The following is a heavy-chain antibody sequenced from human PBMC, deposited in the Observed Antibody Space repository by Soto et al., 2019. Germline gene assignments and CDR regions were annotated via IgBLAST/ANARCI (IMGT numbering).Heavy chain of an antibody. V-gene: IGHV3-30-3*01. D-gene: IGHD3-22*01. J-gene: IGHJ4*02. CDR2: ISYDGSNK. CDR3: ARSGDSSGYYLDHQFDY. Sequence: GGSLRLSCAASGFTFSSYAMHWVRQAPGKGLEWVAVISYDGSNKYYADSVKGRFTISRDNSKNTLYLQMNSLRAEDTAVYYYARSGDSSGYYLDHQFDYWGQGTLVTVSS. CDR1: GFTFSSYA.